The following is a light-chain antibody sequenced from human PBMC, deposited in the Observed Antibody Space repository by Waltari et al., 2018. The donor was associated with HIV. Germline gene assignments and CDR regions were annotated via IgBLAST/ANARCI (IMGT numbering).Light chain of an antibody. J-gene: IGLJ1*01. CDR3: VAWDDSLSGYV. CDR2: RDY. CDR1: RSTVGSKP. V-gene: IGLV1-47*01. Sequence: QSVLTQPPSASGTLGQSVTISCPGSRSTVGSKPVYWFQQVSGTAPKLLIYRDYQRRSGIPDRFSGSKSGASASLTSSGLRSEDEADYYCVAWDDSLSGYVFGTGTKVSVL.